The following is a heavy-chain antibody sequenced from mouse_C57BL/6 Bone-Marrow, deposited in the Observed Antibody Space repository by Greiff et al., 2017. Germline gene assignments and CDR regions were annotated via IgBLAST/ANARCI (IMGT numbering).Heavy chain of an antibody. D-gene: IGHD2-1*01. J-gene: IGHJ4*01. V-gene: IGHV2-6-1*01. CDR1: GFSLTSYG. CDR2: IWSDGCT. Sequence: VQLVESGPGLVAPSQSLSITCTVSGFSLTSYGVHWVRQPPGKGLEWLAVIWSDGCTTYNSAPKSRLSISKDSSKSHVFLKMNSLQTDDTAMYYCARHVAICYGNYEGAMDYWGQGTSVTISS. CDR3: ARHVAICYGNYEGAMDY.